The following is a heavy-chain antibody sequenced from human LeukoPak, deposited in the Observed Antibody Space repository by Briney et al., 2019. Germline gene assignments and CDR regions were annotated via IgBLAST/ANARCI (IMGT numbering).Heavy chain of an antibody. V-gene: IGHV4-28*06. J-gene: IGHJ6*03. Sequence: SDTLSLTCAVSGYSISSSNWWGWIRQPPGKGLEWIGYIYYSGSTNYNPSLKSRVTMSVDTSKNQFSLKLSSVTALDTAVYYCARKEPYYYYMDVWGKGTTVTISS. CDR2: IYYSGST. CDR3: ARKEPYYYYMDV. D-gene: IGHD1-14*01. CDR1: GYSISSSNW.